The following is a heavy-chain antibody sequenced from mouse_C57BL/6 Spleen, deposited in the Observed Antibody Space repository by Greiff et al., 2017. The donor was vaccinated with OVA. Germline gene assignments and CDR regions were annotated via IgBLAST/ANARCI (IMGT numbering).Heavy chain of an antibody. CDR2: ISSGSSTI. J-gene: IGHJ3*01. CDR3: ARPYYYGPWFAY. V-gene: IGHV5-17*01. Sequence: EVKVVESGGGLVKPGGSLKLSCAASGFTFSDYGMHWVRQAPEKGLEWVAYISSGSSTIYYADTVKGRFTISRDNAKNTLFLQMTSLRSEDTAMYYCARPYYYGPWFAYWGQGTLVTVSA. CDR1: GFTFSDYG. D-gene: IGHD1-1*01.